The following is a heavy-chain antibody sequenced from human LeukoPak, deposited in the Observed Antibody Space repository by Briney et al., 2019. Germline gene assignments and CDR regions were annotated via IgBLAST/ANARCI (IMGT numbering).Heavy chain of an antibody. CDR2: ISYDGSNK. CDR3: ARDQAEWSVAYYFDY. Sequence: GGSLRLSCAASGFTFSSYAMHWVRQAPGKGLEWVAVISYDGSNKYYADSVKGRFTISRDSSKNTLYLQMNSLRAEDTAVYYCARDQAEWSVAYYFDYWGQGTLVTVSS. D-gene: IGHD3-3*01. V-gene: IGHV3-30*04. CDR1: GFTFSSYA. J-gene: IGHJ4*02.